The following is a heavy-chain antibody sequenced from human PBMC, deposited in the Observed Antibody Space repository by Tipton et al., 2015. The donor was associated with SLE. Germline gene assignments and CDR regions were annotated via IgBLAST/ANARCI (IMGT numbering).Heavy chain of an antibody. CDR1: GGSISSDSYY. CDR3: ARVPAFYYYYMDV. Sequence: TLSLTCTVSGGSISSDSYYWSWIRQPAGKGLEWIGHIYTSGSTNYNPSLKSRVTISVDTSKNQFSLKLSSVTAADTAVYYCARVPAFYYYYMDVWGKGTTVTVSS. V-gene: IGHV4-61*09. J-gene: IGHJ6*03. D-gene: IGHD2-2*01. CDR2: IYTSGST.